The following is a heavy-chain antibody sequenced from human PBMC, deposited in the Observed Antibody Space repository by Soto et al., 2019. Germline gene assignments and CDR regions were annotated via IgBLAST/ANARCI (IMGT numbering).Heavy chain of an antibody. CDR2: INQSGIT. D-gene: IGHD2-15*01. Sequence: QVQLQQWGAGVLKPSETLSLTCAVHAGSFSDYYWSFIRQPPGKGLEWIGEINQSGITNYNPSLKSRVTISMDTSKNQFSLRLSSVTAADTAVYYCARHIVVLVAATNWFDLWGQGSLVTVSS. J-gene: IGHJ5*02. V-gene: IGHV4-34*01. CDR1: AGSFSDYY. CDR3: ARHIVVLVAATNWFDL.